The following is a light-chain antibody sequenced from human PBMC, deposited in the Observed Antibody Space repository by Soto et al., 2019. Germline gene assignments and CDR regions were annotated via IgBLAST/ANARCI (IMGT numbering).Light chain of an antibody. Sequence: DIQMTQSPSSLSASVGDRVTITCRASQGISNYLAWYQQKPGKVPKLLIYAASTLQSGVPSRFSGSGSGTGFTLTISGLQPEDVATYYCQKYNSAPRTFGPGTKADIK. CDR3: QKYNSAPRT. CDR1: QGISNY. J-gene: IGKJ3*01. CDR2: AAS. V-gene: IGKV1-27*01.